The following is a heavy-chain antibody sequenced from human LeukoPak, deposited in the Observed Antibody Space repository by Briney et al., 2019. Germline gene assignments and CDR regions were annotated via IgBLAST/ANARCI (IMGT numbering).Heavy chain of an antibody. CDR3: AREGDYDILTGYFFCFDY. V-gene: IGHV3-21*01. CDR1: GFTFSSYS. Sequence: GGSLRLSCAASGFTFSSYSMNWVRQAPGKGLECVASISSSSSYIYYADSVKGRFTISRDNDKNSLYLQMNSLRAEDTAVYYCAREGDYDILTGYFFCFDYWGQGTLVTVSS. J-gene: IGHJ4*02. CDR2: ISSSSSYI. D-gene: IGHD3-9*01.